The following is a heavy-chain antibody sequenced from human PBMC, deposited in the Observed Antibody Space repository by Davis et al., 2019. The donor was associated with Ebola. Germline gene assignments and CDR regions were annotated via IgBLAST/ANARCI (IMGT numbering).Heavy chain of an antibody. D-gene: IGHD3-3*01. CDR1: GYTFTSYA. V-gene: IGHV1-3*01. Sequence: ASVKVSCKASGYTFTSYAMHWVRQAPGQRLEWMGWINAGNGNTKYSQKFQGRVTITRDTSASTAYMELSSLRSEDTAVYYCAKDLGGYYSLYYYGMDVWGQGTTVTVSS. CDR2: INAGNGNT. J-gene: IGHJ6*02. CDR3: AKDLGGYYSLYYYGMDV.